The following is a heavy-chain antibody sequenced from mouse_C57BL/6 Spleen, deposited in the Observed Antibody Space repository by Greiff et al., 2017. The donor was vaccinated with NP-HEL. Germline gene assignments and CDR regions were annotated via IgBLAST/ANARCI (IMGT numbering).Heavy chain of an antibody. D-gene: IGHD1-1*01. CDR3: ARYYYGSRGAMDY. CDR2: IYPGDGDT. J-gene: IGHJ4*01. CDR1: GYAFSSSW. Sequence: QVQLQQSGPELVKPGASVKISCKASGYAFSSSWMNWVKQRPGKGLEWIGRIYPGDGDTNYNGKFKGKATLTADKSSSTAYMQLSSLTSEDSAVYFCARYYYGSRGAMDYWGQGTSVTVSS. V-gene: IGHV1-82*01.